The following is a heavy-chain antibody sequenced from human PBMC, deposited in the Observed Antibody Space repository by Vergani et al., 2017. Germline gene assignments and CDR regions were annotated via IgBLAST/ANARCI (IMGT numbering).Heavy chain of an antibody. D-gene: IGHD3-3*01. V-gene: IGHV5-51*01. J-gene: IGHJ6*02. CDR3: ASRDITIFGVVIIRGYYYYGMDV. CDR1: GYKFTNYW. Sequence: EVQLVQSGAEVKKPGESLKISCKGSGYKFTNYWIGWVRQMPGKGLEWMGIIYPGDSDTRYSPSFQGQVTISADKSISTAYLQWSSLKASDTAMYYCASRDITIFGVVIIRGYYYYGMDVWGQGTTVTVSS. CDR2: IYPGDSDT.